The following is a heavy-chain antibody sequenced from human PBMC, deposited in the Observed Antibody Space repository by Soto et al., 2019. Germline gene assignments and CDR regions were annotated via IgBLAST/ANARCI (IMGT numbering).Heavy chain of an antibody. CDR1: GDSISNYY. Sequence: PSETLSLTCTVSGDSISNYYWSWVRQSPGMGLEWIGYINHSGSTNYNPSLKSRVTISVDTSKNQFSLKLSSVTAADTAVYYCARGNIVVVPAATSRWFDPWGQGTLVTVSS. J-gene: IGHJ5*02. CDR2: INHSGST. V-gene: IGHV4-59*12. CDR3: ARGNIVVVPAATSRWFDP. D-gene: IGHD2-2*01.